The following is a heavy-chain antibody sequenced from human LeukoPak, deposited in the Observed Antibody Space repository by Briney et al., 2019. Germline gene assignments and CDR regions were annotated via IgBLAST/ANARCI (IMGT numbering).Heavy chain of an antibody. CDR3: ARDMVGLAADGNWFDP. D-gene: IGHD6-13*01. CDR1: GYTFSSYG. CDR2: IATYNGKT. Sequence: ASVKVSCKASGYTFSSYGISWVRQAPGHGLEWMGWIATYNGKTKYAEKVQGRVTMTTDTSTTTAYMELRTLRSDDTAVYYCARDMVGLAADGNWFDPWGQGTLVTVSS. V-gene: IGHV1-18*01. J-gene: IGHJ5*02.